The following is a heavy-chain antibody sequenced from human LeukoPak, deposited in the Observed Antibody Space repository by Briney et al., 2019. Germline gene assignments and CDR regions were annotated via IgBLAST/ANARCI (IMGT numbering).Heavy chain of an antibody. D-gene: IGHD1-26*01. CDR2: ISFDGSNK. V-gene: IGHV3-30*03. Sequence: PGGSLRLSCAASGFTFSDYGMHWVRQAPGKGLEWVSVISFDGSNKYYADSVKGRFTISRDDSKNTLYLQMSSLRAEDTAVYYCARTLGSYYGLYYFDYWGQGVLVTVSS. CDR3: ARTLGSYYGLYYFDY. J-gene: IGHJ4*02. CDR1: GFTFSDYG.